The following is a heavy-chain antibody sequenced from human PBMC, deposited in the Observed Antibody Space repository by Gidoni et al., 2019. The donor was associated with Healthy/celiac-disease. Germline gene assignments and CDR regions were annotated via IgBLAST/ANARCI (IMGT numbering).Heavy chain of an antibody. D-gene: IGHD2-21*01. Sequence: QVQLVESGGGVVQPGRSLRLSCAASGFTFSSYGMHWVRQAPGKGLEWVAVIWYDGSNKYYADSVKGRFTISRDNSKNTLYLQMNSLRAEDTAVYYCARDIQGLFDYWGQGTLVTVSS. V-gene: IGHV3-33*01. J-gene: IGHJ4*02. CDR3: ARDIQGLFDY. CDR2: IWYDGSNK. CDR1: GFTFSSYG.